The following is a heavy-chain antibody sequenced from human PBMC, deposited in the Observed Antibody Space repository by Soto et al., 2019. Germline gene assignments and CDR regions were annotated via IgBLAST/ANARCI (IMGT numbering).Heavy chain of an antibody. CDR3: AKVESSWPQVDY. Sequence: PGGSLRLSCASSVFTFISYAMSWVRQAPGKGLEWVSAISGSGGSTYYADSVKGRFTISRDNSKNTLYLQMNSLRAEDTAVYYCAKVESSWPQVDYWGQGTLVTVSS. J-gene: IGHJ4*02. CDR2: ISGSGGST. CDR1: VFTFISYA. V-gene: IGHV3-23*01. D-gene: IGHD6-13*01.